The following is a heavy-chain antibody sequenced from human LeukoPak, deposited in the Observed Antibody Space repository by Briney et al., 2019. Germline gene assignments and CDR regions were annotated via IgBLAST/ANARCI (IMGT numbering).Heavy chain of an antibody. D-gene: IGHD3-3*01. CDR2: IKQDGSEK. V-gene: IGHV3-7*01. CDR1: GFTVSSNY. Sequence: GGSLRLSCAASGFTVSSNYMSWVRQAPGKGLEWVANIKQDGSEKYYVDSVKGRFTISRDNAKNSLYLQMNSLRAEDTAVYYCARDVFGVISPFDYWGQGTLVTVSS. CDR3: ARDVFGVISPFDY. J-gene: IGHJ4*02.